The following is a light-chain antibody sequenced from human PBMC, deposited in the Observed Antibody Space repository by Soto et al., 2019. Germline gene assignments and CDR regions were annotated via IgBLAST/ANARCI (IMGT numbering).Light chain of an antibody. Sequence: DIQVTQSPSSLSASVGDRVTITCRASQSISSYLNWYQQKPGKAPKLLIYAASSLQSGVPSRFSGSGSGTDFTLTISSLQPEDFATYYCQQSYSNARYTFGQGTKLEIK. V-gene: IGKV1-39*01. CDR3: QQSYSNARYT. CDR2: AAS. J-gene: IGKJ2*01. CDR1: QSISSY.